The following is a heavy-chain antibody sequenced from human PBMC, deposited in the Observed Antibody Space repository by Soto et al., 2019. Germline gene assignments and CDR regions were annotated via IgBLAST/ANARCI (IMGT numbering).Heavy chain of an antibody. CDR1: GFTFRSYW. J-gene: IGHJ4*02. Sequence: LRLSCAASGFTFRSYWMSWVRQAPGKGLEWVANIKQDGSEKCYVDSVKGRFTISRDNAKNSLYLQMNSLRAEDTAVYYCARETAGTGDYWGQGTLVPVSS. CDR3: ARETAGTGDY. D-gene: IGHD6-19*01. V-gene: IGHV3-7*03. CDR2: IKQDGSEK.